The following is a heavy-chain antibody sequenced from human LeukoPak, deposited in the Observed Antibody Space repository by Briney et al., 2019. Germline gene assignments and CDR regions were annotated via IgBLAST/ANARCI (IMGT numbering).Heavy chain of an antibody. CDR2: IYYSGST. CDR1: GGSISSYY. V-gene: IGHV4-59*01. J-gene: IGHJ5*02. CDR3: ARVAYCSSTSCGFDP. Sequence: AETLSLTCTVSGGSISSYYWSWIRQPPGKGLEWIGYIYYSGSTNYNPSLKSRVTISVDTSKNQFSLKLSSVTAADTAVYYCARVAYCSSTSCGFDPWGPGTLVPVSS. D-gene: IGHD2-2*01.